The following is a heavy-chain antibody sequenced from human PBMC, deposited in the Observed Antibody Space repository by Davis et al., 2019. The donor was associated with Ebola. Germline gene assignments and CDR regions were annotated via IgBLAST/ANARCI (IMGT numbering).Heavy chain of an antibody. CDR1: GYTFISYG. V-gene: IGHV1-18*04. CDR2: INPHNGNT. Sequence: ASVKVSCKTSGYTFISYGVTWVRQAPGQGLEWMGWINPHNGNTNYAQNVQGRVTMTTDTSTSTAYMEVGILRSDDTAVYYCARAQFPTTSDHWGQGTLVTVSS. J-gene: IGHJ4*02. D-gene: IGHD1-1*01. CDR3: ARAQFPTTSDH.